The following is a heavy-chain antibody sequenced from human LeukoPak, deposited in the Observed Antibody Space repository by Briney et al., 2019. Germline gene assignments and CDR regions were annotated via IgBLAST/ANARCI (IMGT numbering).Heavy chain of an antibody. Sequence: GRSLRLSCAASGFTFSSYGMHWVRQAPGKGLEWVAVISYDGSNKYYADSVEGRFTISRDNSKNTLYLQMNSLRAEDTAVYYCAKARDIVAPVDYWGQGTLVTVSS. D-gene: IGHD5-12*01. CDR1: GFTFSSYG. CDR3: AKARDIVAPVDY. J-gene: IGHJ4*02. CDR2: ISYDGSNK. V-gene: IGHV3-30*18.